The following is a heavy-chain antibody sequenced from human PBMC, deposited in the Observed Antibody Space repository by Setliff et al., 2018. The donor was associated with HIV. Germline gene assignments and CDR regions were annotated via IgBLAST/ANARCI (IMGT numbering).Heavy chain of an antibody. CDR1: GFTFSSYS. CDR3: ARGHSSGWYGGVGY. Sequence: SGGSLRLSCAASGFTFSSYSMDWVRQAPGKGLEWVSYISSSSSTIYYADSVKGRFTISRDNAKNSLYLQMNSLRAEDTAVYYCARGHSSGWYGGVGYWGQGTLVTVSS. D-gene: IGHD6-19*01. J-gene: IGHJ4*02. V-gene: IGHV3-48*04. CDR2: ISSSSSTI.